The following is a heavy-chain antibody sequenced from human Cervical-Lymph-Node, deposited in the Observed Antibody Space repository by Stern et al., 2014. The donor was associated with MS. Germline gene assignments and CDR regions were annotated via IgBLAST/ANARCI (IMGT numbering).Heavy chain of an antibody. CDR2: TTWDSNTI. D-gene: IGHD1-26*01. CDR1: GFTFGDYG. Sequence: VPLVESGGGLVQPGRSLRLSCAASGFTFGDYGMHWVRQVQGKGLDWVSGTTWDSNTIDYADSVRGRFTISRDNAKNSLYLQMNSLRTEDTALYYCAKVLEGTVGATRPFDYWGQGTLVTVSS. J-gene: IGHJ4*02. V-gene: IGHV3-9*01. CDR3: AKVLEGTVGATRPFDY.